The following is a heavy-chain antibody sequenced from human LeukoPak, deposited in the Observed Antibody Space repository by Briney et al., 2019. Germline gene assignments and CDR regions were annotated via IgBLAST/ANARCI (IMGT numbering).Heavy chain of an antibody. CDR1: GGTFSSYA. V-gene: IGHV1-69*04. D-gene: IGHD3-10*01. J-gene: IGHJ4*02. Sequence: SVKASCKASGGTFSSYAISWVRQAPGQGLEWMGRIIPILGIANYAQKFQGRVTITADKSTSTAYMELSSLRSEDTAVYYCASSITMVRGFVFDYWDQGTLVTVSS. CDR3: ASSITMVRGFVFDY. CDR2: IIPILGIA.